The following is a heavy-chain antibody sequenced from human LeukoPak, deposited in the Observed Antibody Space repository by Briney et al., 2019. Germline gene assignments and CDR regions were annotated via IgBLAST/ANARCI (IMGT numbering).Heavy chain of an antibody. CDR3: ARAVAGTFDY. J-gene: IGHJ4*02. CDR2: ISSNGGST. D-gene: IGHD6-19*01. CDR1: GFTFSSYA. Sequence: GGSLRLSCSASGFTFSSYAMHWVRQAPGKGLEYVSAISSNGGSTYYADSVKGRFTISRDNSKNTLYLQMSSLRAEDTAVYYCARAVAGTFDYWGQGTLVTVSS. V-gene: IGHV3-64D*06.